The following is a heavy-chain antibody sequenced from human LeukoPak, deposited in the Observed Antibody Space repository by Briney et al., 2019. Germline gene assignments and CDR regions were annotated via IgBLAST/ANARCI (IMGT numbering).Heavy chain of an antibody. CDR3: ARYYGDHEGGFDY. D-gene: IGHD4-17*01. V-gene: IGHV3-33*01. Sequence: GGSLTLSCAASGFTFSSYGMHWVRQAPGKGLEWVAVIWYDGSNKYYADSVKGRFTISRDNSKNTLYLQMNSLRAEDTAVYYCARYYGDHEGGFDYWGQGTLVTVSS. CDR2: IWYDGSNK. J-gene: IGHJ4*02. CDR1: GFTFSSYG.